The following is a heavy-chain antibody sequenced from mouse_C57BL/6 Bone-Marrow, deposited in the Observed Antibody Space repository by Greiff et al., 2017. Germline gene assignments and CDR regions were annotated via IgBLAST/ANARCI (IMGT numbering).Heavy chain of an antibody. CDR3: ASVRGSYFDY. CDR2: ISSGGGYT. CDR1: GFTFSSYG. V-gene: IGHV5-6*01. Sequence: EVKLMESGGDLVKPGGSLKLPCAASGFTFSSYGMSWVRQTPDTRLEWVATISSGGGYTYYPDSVKGRFTISRDNAKNTLYLQMSSLKSEDTAMYYCASVRGSYFDYWGRGTTLTVSS. J-gene: IGHJ2*01.